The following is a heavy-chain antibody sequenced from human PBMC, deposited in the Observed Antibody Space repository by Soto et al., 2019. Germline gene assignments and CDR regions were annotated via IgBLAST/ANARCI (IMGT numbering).Heavy chain of an antibody. V-gene: IGHV3-23*01. Sequence: EVQLLESGGGLIQPGGSLRLSCASSGFTFSTHALSWVRQAPGKGLEWVSTISSGGSTNYGDSVRGLFDISRANSKTTLYLQMNSLRAEDTAVYYCAKLLEQNFDYWGQGTLVTVSS. CDR2: ISSGGST. J-gene: IGHJ4*02. CDR1: GFTFSTHA. CDR3: AKLLEQNFDY.